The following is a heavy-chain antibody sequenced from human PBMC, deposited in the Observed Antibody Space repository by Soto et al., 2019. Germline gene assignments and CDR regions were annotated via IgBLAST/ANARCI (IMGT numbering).Heavy chain of an antibody. J-gene: IGHJ6*02. D-gene: IGHD6-13*01. V-gene: IGHV3-53*01. CDR3: ASLRRGGSSWSIYYYYGMDV. CDR2: IYSGGST. Sequence: GGSLRLSCAASGFTVSSNYMSWVRQAPGKGLEWVSVIYSGGSTYYADSVKGRFTISRDNSKNTLYLQMNSLRAEDTAVYYCASLRRGGSSWSIYYYYGMDVWGQGTTVTVSS. CDR1: GFTVSSNY.